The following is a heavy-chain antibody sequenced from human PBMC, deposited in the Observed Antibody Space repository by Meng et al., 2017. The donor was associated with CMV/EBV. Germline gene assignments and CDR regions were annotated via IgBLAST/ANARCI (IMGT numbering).Heavy chain of an antibody. CDR2: INHSGST. CDR3: ARAALAAAGTGCDY. D-gene: IGHD6-13*01. Sequence: SETLSLTCTVSGGSISSGGYYWSWIRQHPGKGLEWIGEINHSGSTNYNPSLKSRVTISVDTSKNQFSLKLSSVTAADTAVYYCARAALAAAGTGCDYWGQGTLVTVSS. CDR1: GGSISSGGYY. J-gene: IGHJ4*02. V-gene: IGHV4-31*03.